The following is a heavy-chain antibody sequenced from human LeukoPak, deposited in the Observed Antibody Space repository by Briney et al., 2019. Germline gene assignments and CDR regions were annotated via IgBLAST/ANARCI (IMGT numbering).Heavy chain of an antibody. CDR1: GFTFNSYW. J-gene: IGHJ5*02. CDR2: INPDGSWT. CDR3: ARYEQRPGVTASVP. D-gene: IGHD2-21*02. Sequence: PGGSLRLSCAASGFTFNSYWMVWLRQAPGKGLVWVSCINPDGSWTLHADSVKGRFAISRDYARNTLYLQMNSLGVEDTAMYYCARYEQRPGVTASVPWSQGTLVTVSS. V-gene: IGHV3-74*01.